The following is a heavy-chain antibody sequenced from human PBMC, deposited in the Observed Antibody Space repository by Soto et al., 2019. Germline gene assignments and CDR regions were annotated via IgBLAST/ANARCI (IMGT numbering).Heavy chain of an antibody. CDR1: GFTFSSYG. D-gene: IGHD4-17*01. CDR3: ARGASPIDYGDYFDY. J-gene: IGHJ4*02. V-gene: IGHV3-30*03. Sequence: SLRLSCAASGFTFSSYGMHWVRQAPGKGLEWVAVISYDGSNKYYADSVKGRFTISRDNSKNTLYLQMNSLRAEDTAVYYCARGASPIDYGDYFDYWGQGTLVTVSS. CDR2: ISYDGSNK.